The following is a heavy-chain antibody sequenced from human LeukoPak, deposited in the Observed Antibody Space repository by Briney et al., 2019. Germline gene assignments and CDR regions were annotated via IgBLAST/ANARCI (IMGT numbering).Heavy chain of an antibody. CDR3: AREHWAAPDH. J-gene: IGHJ4*02. V-gene: IGHV3-49*03. CDR2: ISGGTT. Sequence: GGSLRLSCTASGFTFGDYLMSWFRQAPGKGLEWIGFISGGTTEYAASVKGRFTISRDDSTSIAYLQMNSLRAEDTAVYYCAREHWAAPDHWGQGTLVTVSP. CDR1: GFTFGDYL. D-gene: IGHD3-16*01.